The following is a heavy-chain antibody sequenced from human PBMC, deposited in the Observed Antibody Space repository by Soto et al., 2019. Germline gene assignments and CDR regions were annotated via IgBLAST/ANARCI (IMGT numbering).Heavy chain of an antibody. CDR3: ARDLIYDSSGYSSAFYT. Sequence: PSETLSLTCTVSGGSISSGGYYWSWISQHPGKGLEWIGYIYYSGSTYYNPSLKSRVTISVDTSKNQFSLKLSSVTAADTAVYYCARDLIYDSSGYSSAFYTWGQGTMLPVSS. CDR1: GGSISSGGYY. D-gene: IGHD3-22*01. V-gene: IGHV4-31*03. J-gene: IGHJ3*02. CDR2: IYYSGST.